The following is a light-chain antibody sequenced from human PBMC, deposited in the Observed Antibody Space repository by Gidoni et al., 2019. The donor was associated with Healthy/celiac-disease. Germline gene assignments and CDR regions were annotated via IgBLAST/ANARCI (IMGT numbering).Light chain of an antibody. V-gene: IGKV1-12*01. CDR2: AAS. J-gene: IGKJ3*01. CDR1: QGISSW. Sequence: DIQMTQYPSSVSASVGDRVTITCRASQGISSWLAWYHQKPGKAPKLLIYAASSLQSGVPSRFSGRGSGTDFTLTISSLQPEDFATYYCQPANSFPFTFXPXTQVDIK. CDR3: QPANSFPFT.